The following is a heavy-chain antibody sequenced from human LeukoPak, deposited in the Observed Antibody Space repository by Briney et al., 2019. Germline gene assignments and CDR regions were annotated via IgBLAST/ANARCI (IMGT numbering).Heavy chain of an antibody. Sequence: ASVKVSCKASGYTFTGYCMHWVRQAPGQGLEWMGWINPNSGGTNYAQKFQGRVTMTRDTSISTAYMELSRLRSDDTAVYYCARWGYCSSTSCYTDYNWFDPWGQGTLVTVSS. V-gene: IGHV1-2*02. CDR1: GYTFTGYC. D-gene: IGHD2-2*02. CDR3: ARWGYCSSTSCYTDYNWFDP. J-gene: IGHJ5*02. CDR2: INPNSGGT.